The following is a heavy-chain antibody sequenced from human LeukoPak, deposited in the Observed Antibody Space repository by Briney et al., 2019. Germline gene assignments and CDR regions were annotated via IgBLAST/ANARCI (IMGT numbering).Heavy chain of an antibody. J-gene: IGHJ6*03. CDR3: ATCSDRINPSYYYMDV. D-gene: IGHD2/OR15-2a*01. V-gene: IGHV1-24*01. Sequence: ASVKVSCKASGYTFTSYGISWVRQAPGQGLEWMGGFDPEDGETIYAQKFQGRVTMTEDTSTDTAYMELSSLRSEDTAVYYCATCSDRINPSYYYMDVWGKGTTVTVSS. CDR1: GYTFTSYG. CDR2: FDPEDGET.